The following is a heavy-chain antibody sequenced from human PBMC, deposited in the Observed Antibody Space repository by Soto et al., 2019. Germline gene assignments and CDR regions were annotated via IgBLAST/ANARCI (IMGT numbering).Heavy chain of an antibody. CDR1: GGTFSSYT. V-gene: IGHV1-69*08. J-gene: IGHJ4*02. CDR2: IIPILGIA. CDR3: ARDPLGWSYLRGVDY. D-gene: IGHD1-26*01. Sequence: QVQLVQSGAEVKKPGSSVKVSCKASGGTFSSYTISWVRQAPGQGLEWMGRIIPILGIANYAQKFQGRVTITEDKSTSTAYMELSSLRSEDTAVYYCARDPLGWSYLRGVDYWGQGTLVTVSS.